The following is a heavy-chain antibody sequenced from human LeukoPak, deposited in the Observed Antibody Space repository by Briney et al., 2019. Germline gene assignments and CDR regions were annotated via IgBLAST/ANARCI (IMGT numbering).Heavy chain of an antibody. D-gene: IGHD3-9*01. CDR2: IIPILGIA. CDR1: GGTFSSYA. CDR3: AKEAYYDILTGYYPQYYFDY. Sequence: GASVKVSCKASGGTFSSYAISWVRQAPGQGLEWMGRIIPILGIANYAQKFQGRVTITADKSTSTAYMELSSLRAEDTAVYYCAKEAYYDILTGYYPQYYFDYWGQGTLVTVSS. V-gene: IGHV1-69*04. J-gene: IGHJ4*02.